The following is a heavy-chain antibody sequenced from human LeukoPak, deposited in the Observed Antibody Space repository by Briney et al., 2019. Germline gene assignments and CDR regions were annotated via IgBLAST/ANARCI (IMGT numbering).Heavy chain of an antibody. CDR3: ARDHSCGYFDY. D-gene: IGHD6-19*01. CDR1: GFTFSSYA. V-gene: IGHV3-30-3*01. J-gene: IGHJ4*02. CDR2: ISYDGSNK. Sequence: PGGSLRLSCAASGFTFSSYAMHWVRQAPGKGLEWVAVISYDGSNKYYADSVKGRFTISRDNSKNTLYLQMNSLRAEDTAVYYCARDHSCGYFDYWGQGTLVTVSS.